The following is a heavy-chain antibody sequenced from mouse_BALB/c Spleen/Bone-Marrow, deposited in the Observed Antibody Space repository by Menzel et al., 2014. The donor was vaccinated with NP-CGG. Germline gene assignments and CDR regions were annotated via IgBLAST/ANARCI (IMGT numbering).Heavy chain of an antibody. J-gene: IGHJ4*01. D-gene: IGHD1-1*01. Sequence: EVQRVESGGGLVQPGGSRKLSCAASGFTFSSFGMHWVRQAPEKGLEWVAYISSGSSTIYYADTVKGRFTISRDNPKNTLFPQMTSLRSEDTAMYYCARGNYGFSFYYAMDYWGQGTSVTVSS. CDR3: ARGNYGFSFYYAMDY. V-gene: IGHV5-17*02. CDR2: ISSGSSTI. CDR1: GFTFSSFG.